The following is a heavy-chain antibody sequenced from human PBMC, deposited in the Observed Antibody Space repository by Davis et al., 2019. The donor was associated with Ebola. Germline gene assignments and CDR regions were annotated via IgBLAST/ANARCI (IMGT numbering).Heavy chain of an antibody. J-gene: IGHJ4*02. V-gene: IGHV3-21*04. D-gene: IGHD6-19*01. CDR2: IVSTSYM. CDR1: GFTSSSYR. CDR3: ATTQWLREFDN. Sequence: PGGSLRLSCEVSGFTSSSYRMNWVRQAPGKGLEWVSSIVSTSYMYYADSVKGRFTISRHNSKNTLYLQMNSLRAEDTAVYYCATTQWLREFDNWGQGTLVTVSS.